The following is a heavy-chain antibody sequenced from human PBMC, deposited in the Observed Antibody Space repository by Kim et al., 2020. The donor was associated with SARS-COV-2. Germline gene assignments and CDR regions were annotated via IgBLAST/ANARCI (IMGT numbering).Heavy chain of an antibody. Sequence: SVKVSCKASGGTFSSYAISWVRQAPGQGLEWMGGIIPIFGTANYAQKFQGRVTITADESTSTAYMELSSLRSEDTAVYYCAREYYDSKSSFYYYGMDVWGQGTTVTVSS. CDR2: IIPIFGTA. V-gene: IGHV1-69*13. CDR3: AREYYDSKSSFYYYGMDV. CDR1: GGTFSSYA. D-gene: IGHD3-22*01. J-gene: IGHJ6*02.